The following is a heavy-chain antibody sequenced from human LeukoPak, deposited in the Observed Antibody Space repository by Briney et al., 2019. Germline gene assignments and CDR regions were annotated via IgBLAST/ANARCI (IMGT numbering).Heavy chain of an antibody. CDR2: INHSGST. D-gene: IGHD3-22*01. CDR3: ARQNSGYYFYYYYYMDV. J-gene: IGHJ6*03. Sequence: PSETLSLTCAVYGGSFSGYYWSWIRQPPGKGLEWIGEINHSGSTNYNPSLKSRVTISVDTSKNQFSLKLSSVTAADTAVYYCARQNSGYYFYYYYYMDVWGKGTTVTISS. CDR1: GGSFSGYY. V-gene: IGHV4-34*01.